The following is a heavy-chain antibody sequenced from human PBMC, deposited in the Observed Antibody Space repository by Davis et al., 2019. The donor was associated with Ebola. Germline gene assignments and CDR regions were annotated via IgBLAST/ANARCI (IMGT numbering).Heavy chain of an antibody. CDR3: ARVGTYYYDSSGYTVELYYFDY. V-gene: IGHV4-30-4*01. CDR2: IYYSGST. CDR1: GGSISSGDYY. D-gene: IGHD3-22*01. J-gene: IGHJ4*02. Sequence: SETLSLTCTVSGGSISSGDYYWSWIRQPPGKGLEWIGYIYYSGSTYYNPSLKSQVTISVDTSKNQFSLKLSSVTAADTAVYYCARVGTYYYDSSGYTVELYYFDYWGQGTLVTVSS.